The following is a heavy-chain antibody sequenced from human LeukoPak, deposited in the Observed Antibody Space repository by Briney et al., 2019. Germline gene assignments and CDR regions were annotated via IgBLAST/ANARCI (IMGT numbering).Heavy chain of an antibody. CDR1: GGSISGYY. Sequence: SQTLSLTCSASGGSISGYYWNWIRQPAGKGLEWIGRIYTDGGTLYNPSLKSRVTMSVDTSKNQFSLKLTSVTAADTAVYYCARRVSEVAPTLRNGENWFDPWGRGTLVTVSS. D-gene: IGHD1-26*01. CDR3: ARRVSEVAPTLRNGENWFDP. V-gene: IGHV4-4*07. J-gene: IGHJ5*02. CDR2: IYTDGGT.